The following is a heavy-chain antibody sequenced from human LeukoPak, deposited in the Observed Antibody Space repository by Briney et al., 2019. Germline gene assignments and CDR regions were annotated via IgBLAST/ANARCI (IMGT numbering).Heavy chain of an antibody. CDR1: GFTFSNSA. CDR2: ISGSGGGT. CDR3: AKRVLRARPGVFDY. D-gene: IGHD3-10*01. Sequence: GGSLRLSCAASGFTFSNSAMSWVRQAPGKGLEWVSAISGSGGGTDYADSVKGRFTISRDNSKSTLFLQMNSLRAEDTAVYYCAKRVLRARPGVFDYWGQGTLVTVSS. J-gene: IGHJ4*02. V-gene: IGHV3-23*01.